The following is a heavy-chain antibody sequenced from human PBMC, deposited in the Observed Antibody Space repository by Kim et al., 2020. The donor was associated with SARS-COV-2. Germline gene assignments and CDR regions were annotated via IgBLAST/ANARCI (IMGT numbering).Heavy chain of an antibody. CDR3: AKWGYAYYYVGMDV. Sequence: GGSLRLSCVASGFTFSNYAMSWVRQTPGKGLEWVSAITGSGGFSYADSVMGRFTISRDNSKNTLYLQMNSLRAEDTAVYYCAKWGYAYYYVGMDVWGQGTTVTVSS. D-gene: IGHD5-18*01. CDR1: GFTFSNYA. J-gene: IGHJ6*02. V-gene: IGHV3-23*01. CDR2: ITGSGGF.